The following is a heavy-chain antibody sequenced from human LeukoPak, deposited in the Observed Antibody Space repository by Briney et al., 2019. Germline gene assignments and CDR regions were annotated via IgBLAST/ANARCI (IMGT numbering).Heavy chain of an antibody. V-gene: IGHV4-38-2*01. D-gene: IGHD5-24*01. Sequence: PSETLSLTCAVSRSSISSDYCWGWLRQSPGKGLEWIACIHRGGNTYSDLSLKSRFTISMDTSKNQFSLKLTSVTAADTAVYYCARPRETATARDAFDVWGQGTMVTVSS. CDR1: RSSISSDYC. J-gene: IGHJ3*01. CDR3: ARPRETATARDAFDV. CDR2: IHRGGNT.